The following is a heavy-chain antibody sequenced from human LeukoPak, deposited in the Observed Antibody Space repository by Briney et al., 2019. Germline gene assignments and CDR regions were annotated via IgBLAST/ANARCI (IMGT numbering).Heavy chain of an antibody. J-gene: IGHJ5*01. Sequence: GGSLRLSCATSGSTFSNYAMSWVRQAPGKGLEWVSGISGNSGNIDYADSVKGRFTSSRDNSKNILYLQMNSLRADDTAIYYCAKCAYYDFWSGYTLDSWGQGTLVTVSS. D-gene: IGHD3-3*01. CDR2: ISGNSGNI. CDR1: GSTFSNYA. CDR3: AKCAYYDFWSGYTLDS. V-gene: IGHV3-23*01.